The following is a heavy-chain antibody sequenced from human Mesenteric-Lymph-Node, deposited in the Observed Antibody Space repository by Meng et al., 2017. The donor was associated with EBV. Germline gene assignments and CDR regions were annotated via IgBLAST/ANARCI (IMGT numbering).Heavy chain of an antibody. CDR1: GFTFSSYA. CDR3: VKQALVGAFEY. Sequence: QVELVGCGGGVVQAGRSLRLACAASGFTFSSYAMHWVRQAPGKGLEWVAVISYDGSNEFYADSVKGRFTISRDNSKNSVYLQMNSLRPEDTALYYCVKQALVGAFEYWGQGTLVTVSS. CDR2: ISYDGSNE. J-gene: IGHJ4*02. V-gene: IGHV3-30-3*02. D-gene: IGHD1-26*01.